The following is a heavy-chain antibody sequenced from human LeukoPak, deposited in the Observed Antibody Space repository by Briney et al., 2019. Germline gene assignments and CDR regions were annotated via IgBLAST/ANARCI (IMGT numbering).Heavy chain of an antibody. Sequence: GGSLRLSCAASGFTFDDYAMHWVRQAPGKGLEGGSSISWNSGTIGYADSVKGRFTISRDNAKNSLYLQMNSLRPEDTALYYCAKDVDSTWGSIDYWGQGILVTVSS. V-gene: IGHV3-9*01. CDR3: AKDVDSTWGSIDY. J-gene: IGHJ4*02. D-gene: IGHD3-16*01. CDR2: ISWNSGTI. CDR1: GFTFDDYA.